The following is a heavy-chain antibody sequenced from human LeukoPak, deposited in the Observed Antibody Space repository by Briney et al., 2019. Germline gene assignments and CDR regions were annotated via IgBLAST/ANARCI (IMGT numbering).Heavy chain of an antibody. CDR3: ARGPNYYDSSGFHYRD. V-gene: IGHV1-2*02. D-gene: IGHD3-22*01. J-gene: IGHJ4*02. Sequence: ASVKVSCKASGYTCTAYYMHWVRQAPGQGLEWMGWINPNSGDTKIAQKFQGRVTMTRDTSISTAYMELSSLRSDDTAVLYCARGPNYYDSSGFHYRDWGQGTLVTVSS. CDR1: GYTCTAYY. CDR2: INPNSGDT.